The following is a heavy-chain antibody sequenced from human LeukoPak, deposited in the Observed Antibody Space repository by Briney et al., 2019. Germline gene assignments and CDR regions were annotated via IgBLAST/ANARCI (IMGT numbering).Heavy chain of an antibody. V-gene: IGHV3-23*01. CDR1: GFTFNNYD. CDR2: SSGGGDTT. Sequence: GGSLRLSCAASGFTFNNYDMTWVRQAPGKGVEEVLTSSGGGDTTYYADSVKGRFTISRDTSQNTLFLQLNSLRAEDTAIYYCAKDAGDGGYYYYMDVWGKGTPVTVSS. J-gene: IGHJ6*03. D-gene: IGHD3-16*01. CDR3: AKDAGDGGYYYYMDV.